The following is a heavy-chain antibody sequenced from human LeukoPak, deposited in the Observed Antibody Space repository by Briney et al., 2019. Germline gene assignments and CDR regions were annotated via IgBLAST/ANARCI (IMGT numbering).Heavy chain of an antibody. CDR3: ASPLPYCSGSDCYSYAFDV. J-gene: IGHJ3*01. CDR1: GYTFTSYD. Sequence: ASVKVSCKASGYTFTSYDINWVRQAPGQGLEWMGWINPNSGGTNYAQKFQGRVTMTRDTSINTAYMELSRLRSDDTAVYYCASPLPYCSGSDCYSYAFDVWGQGTMVTVSS. CDR2: INPNSGGT. D-gene: IGHD2-15*01. V-gene: IGHV1-2*02.